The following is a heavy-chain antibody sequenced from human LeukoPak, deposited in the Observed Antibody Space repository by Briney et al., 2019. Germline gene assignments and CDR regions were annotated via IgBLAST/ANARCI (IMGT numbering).Heavy chain of an antibody. J-gene: IGHJ4*02. D-gene: IGHD3-22*01. CDR1: GGSISSSSYY. CDR2: ICYSGST. Sequence: PSETLSLTCTVSGGSISSSSYYWGWIRQPPGKGLEWLGSICYSGSTYYNPSLKSLVTISVDTSKNQFSLKMSSVTAAATAVHYCARLDDRSGYSAYTLDYWDPGTLVTVSS. CDR3: ARLDDRSGYSAYTLDY. V-gene: IGHV4-39*01.